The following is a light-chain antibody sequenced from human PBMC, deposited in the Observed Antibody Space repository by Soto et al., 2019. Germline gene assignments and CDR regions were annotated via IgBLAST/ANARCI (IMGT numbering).Light chain of an antibody. J-gene: IGLJ2*01. V-gene: IGLV2-11*01. CDR3: CSYAGSYTFVV. CDR2: DVS. CDR1: SSDVGGYNY. Sequence: QSALTQPRSVSGSPGQSVTISCTGTSSDVGGYNYVSWYQQHPGEAPKLMIYDVSKRPSGVPDRFSGSKSGNTASLTISGLQVEDEADYYCCSYAGSYTFVVFGGGTKLTVL.